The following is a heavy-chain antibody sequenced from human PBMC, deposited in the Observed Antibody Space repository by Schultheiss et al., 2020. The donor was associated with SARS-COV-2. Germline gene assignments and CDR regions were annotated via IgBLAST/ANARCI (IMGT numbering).Heavy chain of an antibody. V-gene: IGHV3-23*01. CDR3: AKGMDTAMVFDP. J-gene: IGHJ5*02. D-gene: IGHD5-18*01. CDR2: ISGGGST. CDR1: GFTFSTYA. Sequence: GESLKISCAASGFTFSTYAMSWVRQAPGKGLEWVSAISGGGSTYYADSVKGRFTISRDNSKNTLYLQMNSLRAEDTAVYYCAKGMDTAMVFDPWGQGTLVTVSS.